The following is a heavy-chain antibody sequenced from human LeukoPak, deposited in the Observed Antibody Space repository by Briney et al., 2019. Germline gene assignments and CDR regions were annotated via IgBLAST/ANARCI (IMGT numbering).Heavy chain of an antibody. CDR2: ISSSSSYI. V-gene: IGHV3-21*01. CDR1: GFTFSSYS. D-gene: IGHD4-17*01. CDR3: ASIFTVTTVLEDY. J-gene: IGHJ4*02. Sequence: GGSLRLSCAASGFTFSSYSMNWVRQAPGKGLEWVSSISSSSSYIYYADSVKGRFTISRDNAKNSLYLQMNSLRAEDTAVYYCASIFTVTTVLEDYWGQGTLVTVSS.